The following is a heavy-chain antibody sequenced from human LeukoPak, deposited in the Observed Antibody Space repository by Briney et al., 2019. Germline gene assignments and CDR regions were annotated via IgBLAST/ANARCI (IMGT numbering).Heavy chain of an antibody. D-gene: IGHD1-14*01. J-gene: IGHJ3*02. Sequence: SETLSLTCTVSGGSISNYYWSWIRQPPGKGLEWIGYIYYSGTTNYNPSLKSRVTISVDTSKNQFSLKLSSVTAADTAVYYCAREYPDDAFDIWGQGTMVTVSS. CDR3: AREYPDDAFDI. CDR1: GGSISNYY. CDR2: IYYSGTT. V-gene: IGHV4-59*12.